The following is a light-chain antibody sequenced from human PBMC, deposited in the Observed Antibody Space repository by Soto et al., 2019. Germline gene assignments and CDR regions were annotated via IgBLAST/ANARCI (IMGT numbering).Light chain of an antibody. CDR3: QQYNSYSWT. Sequence: DIQMTQSPSTLSASVGARVTITGRASQSISSWLAWYQQKPGKAPKLLIYDAYSLESGVTSRFSGSGSGTEFTLTISSLQPDDFATYYCQQYNSYSWTVGQGTKVDIK. J-gene: IGKJ1*01. V-gene: IGKV1-5*01. CDR1: QSISSW. CDR2: DAY.